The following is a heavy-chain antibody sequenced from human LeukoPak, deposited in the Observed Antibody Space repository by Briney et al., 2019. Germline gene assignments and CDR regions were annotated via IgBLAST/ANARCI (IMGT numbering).Heavy chain of an antibody. J-gene: IGHJ4*02. V-gene: IGHV1-69*04. Sequence: ASVKVSCKASRGTFSSYAISWVRQAPGQGLEWMGRIIPILGIANYAQKFQGRVTITADKSTSTAYMELSSLRSEDTAVYYCARLGIAAAHFDYWGQGTLVTVSS. CDR1: RGTFSSYA. D-gene: IGHD6-13*01. CDR2: IIPILGIA. CDR3: ARLGIAAAHFDY.